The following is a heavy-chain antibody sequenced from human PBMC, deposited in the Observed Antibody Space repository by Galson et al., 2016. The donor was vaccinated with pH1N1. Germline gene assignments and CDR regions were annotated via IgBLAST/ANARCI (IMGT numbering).Heavy chain of an antibody. J-gene: IGHJ5*02. CDR1: GGTFSTYV. CDR3: APGGDDYGGNPHWFDP. V-gene: IGHV1-69*04. CDR2: IVPITGVT. Sequence: SVKVSCKASGGTFSTYVIIWVRQAPGQGLEWMGRIVPITGVTNYAQKFQDRVTITADESTSTAYMELSSLRSEDTGVYYCAPGGDDYGGNPHWFDPWGQGTLVTVSP. D-gene: IGHD4-23*01.